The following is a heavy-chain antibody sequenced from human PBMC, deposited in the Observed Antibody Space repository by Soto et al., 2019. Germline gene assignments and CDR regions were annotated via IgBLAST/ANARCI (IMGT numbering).Heavy chain of an antibody. D-gene: IGHD3-3*01. J-gene: IGHJ6*02. Sequence: GGSLRLSCAASGFTFSSYAMSWVRQAPGKGLEWVSAISGSGGSTYYADSVKGRFTISRDNSKSTLYLQMNSLRAEDTAVYYCAKSYRRFLESHGMDVWGQGTTVTVSS. CDR2: ISGSGGST. CDR1: GFTFSSYA. V-gene: IGHV3-23*01. CDR3: AKSYRRFLESHGMDV.